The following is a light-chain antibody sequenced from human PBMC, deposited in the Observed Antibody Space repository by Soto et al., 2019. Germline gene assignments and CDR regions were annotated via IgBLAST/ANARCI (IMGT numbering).Light chain of an antibody. CDR3: QQYNSYSRT. Sequence: DFQMTQSPSTLSASVGDRVTITCRASPSISSWLAWYQQKPGKAPKLLIYDASRLESGVPSRFSGSGSGTEFTLTISSLQPDDFATYYCQQYNSYSRTFGQGTQVDI. J-gene: IGKJ1*01. CDR1: PSISSW. CDR2: DAS. V-gene: IGKV1-5*01.